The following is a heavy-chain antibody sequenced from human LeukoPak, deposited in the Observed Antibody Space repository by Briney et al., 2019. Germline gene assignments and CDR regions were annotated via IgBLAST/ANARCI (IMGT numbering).Heavy chain of an antibody. CDR3: AKDFTAYCGGDCYSLLDY. J-gene: IGHJ4*02. V-gene: IGHV3-30*18. CDR1: GFTFSSYG. D-gene: IGHD2-21*02. Sequence: GGSLRLSCAASGFTFSSYGMHWVRQAPGKGLEWVAVISYDGSNKYYADSVKGRFTISRDNSKNTLYLQMNSLRAEDTAVYYCAKDFTAYCGGDCYSLLDYWGQGTLVTVSS. CDR2: ISYDGSNK.